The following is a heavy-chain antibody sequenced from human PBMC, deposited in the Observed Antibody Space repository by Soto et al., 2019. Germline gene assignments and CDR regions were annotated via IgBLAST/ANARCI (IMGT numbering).Heavy chain of an antibody. V-gene: IGHV3-66*01. CDR3: ATLRKT. CDR1: GFTVTSSF. Sequence: EVQLVESGGGLVQPGGSLRLSCAASGFTVTSSFMTWVRQLPGKGLEWVSVIYSGGSTYYADSVKGRFTISRDNSKNTLYRQMNSLRAGDTAVYYCATLRKTWGQGTLVTVSS. J-gene: IGHJ4*02. CDR2: IYSGGST.